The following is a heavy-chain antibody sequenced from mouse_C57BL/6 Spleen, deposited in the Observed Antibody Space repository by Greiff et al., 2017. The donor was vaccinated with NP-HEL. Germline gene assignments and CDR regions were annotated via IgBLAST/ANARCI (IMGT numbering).Heavy chain of an antibody. J-gene: IGHJ3*01. Sequence: QVQLKESGAELVKPGASVKMSCKASGYTFTSFWITWVKQRPGQGLEWIGDIYPGSGSTNYNEKFKSKATLTVDTSSSTAYMQLSSLTSEDSAVYYCARRETAQATFAYWGQGTLVTVSA. CDR3: ARRETAQATFAY. V-gene: IGHV1-55*01. D-gene: IGHD3-2*02. CDR2: IYPGSGST. CDR1: GYTFTSFW.